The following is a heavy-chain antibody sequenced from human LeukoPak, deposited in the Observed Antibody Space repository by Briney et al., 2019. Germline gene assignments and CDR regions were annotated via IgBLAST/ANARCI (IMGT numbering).Heavy chain of an antibody. Sequence: GGSLRLSCAASGFSFSTYGLHWVRQAPGKGLEWVAVIWNDGSIRYYADSVKGRFTFSRDNSKNTLYLQMNNLRAEDTAVYYCARASGSYDYWGQGTLVTVSS. V-gene: IGHV3-33*01. CDR3: ARASGSYDY. D-gene: IGHD1-26*01. CDR1: GFSFSTYG. J-gene: IGHJ4*02. CDR2: IWNDGSIR.